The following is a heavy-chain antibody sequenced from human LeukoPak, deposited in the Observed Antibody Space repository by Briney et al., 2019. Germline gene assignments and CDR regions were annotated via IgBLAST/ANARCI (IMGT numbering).Heavy chain of an antibody. Sequence: GGSLRLSCAVSGFTFSSYSMNWVRQAPGKGLEWISYISSSSDTIYYADSVKGRFTISRDNAKNSLYLQMNSLRAGDTAVYYCARDTRGESDYWGQGTLVTVSS. D-gene: IGHD2-2*01. CDR1: GFTFSSYS. V-gene: IGHV3-48*04. J-gene: IGHJ4*02. CDR2: ISSSSDTI. CDR3: ARDTRGESDY.